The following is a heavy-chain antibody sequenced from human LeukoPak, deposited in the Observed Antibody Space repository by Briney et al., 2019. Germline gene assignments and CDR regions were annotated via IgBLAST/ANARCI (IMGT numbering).Heavy chain of an antibody. V-gene: IGHV4-39*02. CDR3: ARIYYDFEFDF. CDR2: IYHSGNT. D-gene: IGHD3-3*01. J-gene: IGHJ4*02. Sequence: PSETLSLTCTVSGASISGSGYYWGWIRQPPGKGLEWIGNIYHSGNTYYNPSLKSRVTISVDTSKNHFSLKLSSVTTADTAIYYCARIYYDFEFDFWGQGTLVTVSS. CDR1: GASISGSGYY.